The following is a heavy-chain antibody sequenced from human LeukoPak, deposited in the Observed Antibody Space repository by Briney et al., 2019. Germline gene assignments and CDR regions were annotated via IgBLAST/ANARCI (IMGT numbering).Heavy chain of an antibody. CDR1: GFTFSRYW. J-gene: IGHJ4*02. D-gene: IGHD3-22*01. V-gene: IGHV3-74*01. Sequence: GGSLRLSCAGSGFTFSRYWMHWVRQAPGKGLVWVSRINSDGSSTTYADSVKGRFTISRDNAKNTLYLQMNSLRAEDTAVYYCARKLEGYDSSDNYQYLDYWGQGTLVTVSS. CDR2: INSDGSST. CDR3: ARKLEGYDSSDNYQYLDY.